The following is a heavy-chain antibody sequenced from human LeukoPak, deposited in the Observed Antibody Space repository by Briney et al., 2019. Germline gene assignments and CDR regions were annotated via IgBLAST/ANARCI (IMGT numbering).Heavy chain of an antibody. Sequence: GGSLRLSCTVSGFTVSSNSMSWVRQAPGKGLEWVSSISSSSSYIYYADSVKGRFTISRDNAKNSLYLQMNSLRAEDTAVYYCAREKYDFWSVNDAFDIWGQGTMVTVSS. CDR2: ISSSSSYI. J-gene: IGHJ3*02. V-gene: IGHV3-21*01. D-gene: IGHD3-3*01. CDR3: AREKYDFWSVNDAFDI. CDR1: GFTVSSNS.